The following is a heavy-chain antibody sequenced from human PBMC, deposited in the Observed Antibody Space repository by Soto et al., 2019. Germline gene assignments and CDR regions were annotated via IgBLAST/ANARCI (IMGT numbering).Heavy chain of an antibody. J-gene: IGHJ4*02. Sequence: GGSLRLSCAASGFTFSSYAMHWVRQAPGKGLEWVAVISYDGSNKYYADSVKGRFTISRDNSKNTLYLQMNSLRAEDTAVYYCARDCGGDCFDYWGQGTLVTVSS. V-gene: IGHV3-30-3*01. CDR2: ISYDGSNK. D-gene: IGHD2-21*01. CDR3: ARDCGGDCFDY. CDR1: GFTFSSYA.